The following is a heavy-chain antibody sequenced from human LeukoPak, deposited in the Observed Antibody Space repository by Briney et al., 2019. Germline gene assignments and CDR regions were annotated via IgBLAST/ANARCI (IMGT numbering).Heavy chain of an antibody. CDR2: IDPDDSYT. V-gene: IGHV5-10-1*01. D-gene: IGHD3-10*01. J-gene: IGHJ3*02. Sequence: GESLKISCQGSGYSFTNYWISWVRQMSGKGLEWMGRIDPDDSYTKDSPSFQGHVTISVDNSISTAYMQWSSLKVSDTAMYYCARHAGDGGAFDIWGQGTMVTVSS. CDR3: ARHAGDGGAFDI. CDR1: GYSFTNYW.